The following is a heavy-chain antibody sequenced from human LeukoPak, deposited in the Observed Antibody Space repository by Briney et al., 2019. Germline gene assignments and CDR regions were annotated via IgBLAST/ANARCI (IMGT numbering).Heavy chain of an antibody. Sequence: PGGSLRLSCAASGFTFSSYAMSWVRQAPGKGLEWVSGISASGNSPYYADSVKGRFIISRDNSRNTLYLQMNSLRAEDTAVYYCAVEYYYDSSPFDYWGQGTLVTVSS. CDR2: ISASGNSP. D-gene: IGHD3-22*01. J-gene: IGHJ4*02. CDR3: AVEYYYDSSPFDY. CDR1: GFTFSSYA. V-gene: IGHV3-23*01.